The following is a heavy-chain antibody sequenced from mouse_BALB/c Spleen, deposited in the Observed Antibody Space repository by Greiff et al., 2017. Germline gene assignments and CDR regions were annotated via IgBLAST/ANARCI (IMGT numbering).Heavy chain of an antibody. V-gene: IGHV7-3*02. CDR3: ARDDLLWLRRRFDV. Sequence: EVKLMESGGGLVQPGGSLRLSCATSGFTFTDYYMSWVRQPPGKALEWLGFIRNKANGYTTEYSASVKGRFTISRDNSQSILYLQMNTLRTEDNATYSCARDDLLWLRRRFDVWGAGTTVTVSS. D-gene: IGHD2-2*01. CDR2: IRNKANGYTT. J-gene: IGHJ1*01. CDR1: GFTFTDYY.